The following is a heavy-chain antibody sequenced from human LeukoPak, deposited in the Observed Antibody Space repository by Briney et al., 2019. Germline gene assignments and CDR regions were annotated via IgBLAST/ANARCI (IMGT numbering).Heavy chain of an antibody. CDR1: GYTFTSYA. Sequence: GASVKVSCKASGYTFTSYAMHWVRQAPGQRLEWMGWINAGNGNTKYSQKFQGRVTITRDTSASTAYMELGSLRSEDTAVYYCARGDDSSGSPHDYWGQGTLVTVSS. J-gene: IGHJ4*02. V-gene: IGHV1-3*01. D-gene: IGHD3-22*01. CDR2: INAGNGNT. CDR3: ARGDDSSGSPHDY.